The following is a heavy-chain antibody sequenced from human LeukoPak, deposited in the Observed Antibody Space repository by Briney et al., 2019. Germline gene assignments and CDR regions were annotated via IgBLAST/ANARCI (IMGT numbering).Heavy chain of an antibody. CDR2: IYPADSET. J-gene: IGHJ6*04. Sequence: GESLKISCKASGHNFTMYWIGWVRQMPGKGLEWMGIIYPADSETKYNPSFQGQVTISADRSTNTAYLEWSSLKASDTAIYYCTSRVDPYYFYIDVWGKGTTVTVSS. V-gene: IGHV5-51*01. D-gene: IGHD3-22*01. CDR1: GHNFTMYW. CDR3: TSRVDPYYFYIDV.